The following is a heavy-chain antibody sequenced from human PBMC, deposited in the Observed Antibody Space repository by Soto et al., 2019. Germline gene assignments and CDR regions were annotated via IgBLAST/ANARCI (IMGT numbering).Heavy chain of an antibody. CDR3: ARDHIAARPVYYYGMDV. V-gene: IGHV1-69*06. Sequence: ASVKVSCKASGGTFSSYAISWVRQAPGQGLEWMGGIIPIFGTANYAQKFQGRVTITADKSTSTAYMELSSLRSEDTAVYYCARDHIAARPVYYYGMDVWGQGTTVTVSS. D-gene: IGHD6-6*01. CDR2: IIPIFGTA. CDR1: GGTFSSYA. J-gene: IGHJ6*02.